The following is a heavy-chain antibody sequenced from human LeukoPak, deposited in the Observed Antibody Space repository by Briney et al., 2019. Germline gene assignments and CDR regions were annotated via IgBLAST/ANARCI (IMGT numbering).Heavy chain of an antibody. Sequence: GGSLRLSCAASGFTFDDYAMHWVRQAPGKGLEWVSGISWNSGSIDYADPVKGRFTISRDNAKNSLYLQMNSLRAEDTALYYCAKALSSGRYNNWFDPWGQGTLVTVSS. CDR1: GFTFDDYA. V-gene: IGHV3-9*01. CDR2: ISWNSGSI. CDR3: AKALSSGRYNNWFDP. D-gene: IGHD6-19*01. J-gene: IGHJ5*02.